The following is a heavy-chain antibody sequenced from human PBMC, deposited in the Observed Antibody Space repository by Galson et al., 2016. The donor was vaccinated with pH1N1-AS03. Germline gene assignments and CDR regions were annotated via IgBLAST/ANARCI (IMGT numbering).Heavy chain of an antibody. J-gene: IGHJ5*02. V-gene: IGHV3-30*01. D-gene: IGHD1-26*01. CDR2: VSYDGSNK. Sequence: SLRLSCAASGFTLSHYGMHWVRQAPGKGLECVAVVSYDGSNKYYGDSVKGRFTISGDNSKNTLFLQVNGLRPEDTGVYYCARESRGVGAIEVGFDPWGQGTLVTVSS. CDR1: GFTLSHYG. CDR3: ARESRGVGAIEVGFDP.